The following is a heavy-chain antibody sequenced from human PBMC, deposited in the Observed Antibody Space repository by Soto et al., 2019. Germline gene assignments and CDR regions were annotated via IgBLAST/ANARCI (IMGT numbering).Heavy chain of an antibody. Sequence: HLEQSGAEVKKAGSSVKVSCKASGGTFNNYPITWVRQAPGQGLEWMGSIIPMSGTINHAQKFKGRVTTSADESRGKTYMGLCGRRSDDTAVYYCARDCYFGSGSFCEGGGGGDGMDVWGQGTTVTVSS. CDR2: IIPMSGTI. J-gene: IGHJ6*02. CDR3: ARDCYFGSGSFCEGGGGGDGMDV. D-gene: IGHD3-10*01. V-gene: IGHV1-69*18. CDR1: GGTFNNYP.